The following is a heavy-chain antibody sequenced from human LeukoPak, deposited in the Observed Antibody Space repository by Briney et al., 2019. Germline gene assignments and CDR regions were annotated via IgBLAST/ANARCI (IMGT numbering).Heavy chain of an antibody. V-gene: IGHV3-30-3*01. CDR1: GFSFSSYA. D-gene: IGHD4-23*01. CDR3: ARVRGRYGGNDIGY. CDR2: ISYDGSNK. J-gene: IGHJ4*02. Sequence: PGGSLRLSCAASGFSFSSYAMRWVRQAPGKGLEWVAVISYDGSNKYYADSVKGRFTISRDNSKNTLYLQMNSLRAEGTAVYYCARVRGRYGGNDIGYWGQGTLVTVSS.